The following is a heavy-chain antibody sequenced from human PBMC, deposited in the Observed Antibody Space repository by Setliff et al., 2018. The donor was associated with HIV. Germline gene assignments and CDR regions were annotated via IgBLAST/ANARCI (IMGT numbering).Heavy chain of an antibody. CDR3: ARGVNFDY. J-gene: IGHJ4*02. Sequence: SETLSLTCSVSGGSFSGYYWSWIRQPPGKGLEWIGYIYIYNSGSTNYNPSLTSRVTISADTSRNQFSLELTSVTAADTAIYYCARGVNFDYWGQGTQVTVPS. CDR1: GGSFSGYY. CDR2: IYIYNSGST. V-gene: IGHV4-59*01. D-gene: IGHD3-3*01.